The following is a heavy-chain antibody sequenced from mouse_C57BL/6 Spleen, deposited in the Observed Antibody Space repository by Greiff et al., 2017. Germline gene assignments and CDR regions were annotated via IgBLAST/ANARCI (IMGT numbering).Heavy chain of an antibody. D-gene: IGHD2-2*01. CDR3: ATSMFTTGVGYYYAMDY. CDR1: GYTFTSYW. J-gene: IGHJ4*01. CDR2: IHPNSGST. Sequence: QVQLQQPGAELVKPGASVKLSCKASGYTFTSYWMHWVKQRPGQGLEWIGMIHPNSGSTNYNEKFKGKATLTVDKSSSTAYMQLSSLTSEVSAVYYCATSMFTTGVGYYYAMDYWGQGTSVTVSS. V-gene: IGHV1-64*01.